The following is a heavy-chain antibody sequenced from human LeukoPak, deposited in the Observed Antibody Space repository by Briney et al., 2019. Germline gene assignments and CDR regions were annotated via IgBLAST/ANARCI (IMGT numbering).Heavy chain of an antibody. CDR3: ARAFSRGASGSYYHFDY. J-gene: IGHJ4*02. CDR1: GGSISSGSYY. CDR2: IYTSGST. Sequence: SETLSLTCTVSGGSISSGSYYWSWIRQPAGKGLEWIGRIYTSGSTNYNPSLKSRVTISVDTSKNQFSLKLSSVTAADTAVYYCARAFSRGASGSYYHFDYWGQGTLVTVSS. V-gene: IGHV4-61*02. D-gene: IGHD1-26*01.